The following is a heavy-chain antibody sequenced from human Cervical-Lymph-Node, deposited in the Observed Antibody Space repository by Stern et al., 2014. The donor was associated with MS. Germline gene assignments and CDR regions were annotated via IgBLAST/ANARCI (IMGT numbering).Heavy chain of an antibody. Sequence: QVQLGQSGAEVKKPGASVNVSCKTSGYTFTYYAISWIRQAPGQGLEWVGWISPYNGNTNFVQKLQGRVAMTTATSTSTAYMELRSLRSDDTAVYYCARDDDYTRRAIDYWGQGTLVTVSS. V-gene: IGHV1-18*01. CDR3: ARDDDYTRRAIDY. CDR2: ISPYNGNT. CDR1: GYTFTYYA. J-gene: IGHJ4*02. D-gene: IGHD4-11*01.